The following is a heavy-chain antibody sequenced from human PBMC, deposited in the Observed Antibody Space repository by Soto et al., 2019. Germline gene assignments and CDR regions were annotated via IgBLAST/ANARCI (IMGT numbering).Heavy chain of an antibody. CDR3: ARLSGGTWGIIIEGPNWFDP. V-gene: IGHV1-46*01. CDR1: RDTFTSYY. Sequence: AAVKVSCKAPRDTFTSYYINWVRQAPGQGLEWIGVINPHGGSTVYAQKFQGRVTMTRDTSASTVYMELSSLRSEDTAVYYCARLSGGTWGIIIEGPNWFDPWGQGT. CDR2: INPHGGST. D-gene: IGHD1-26*01. J-gene: IGHJ5*02.